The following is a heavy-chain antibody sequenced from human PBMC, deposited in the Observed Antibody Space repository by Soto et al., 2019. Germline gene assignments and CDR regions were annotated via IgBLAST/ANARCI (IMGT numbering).Heavy chain of an antibody. CDR2: IRSKALGGTT. D-gene: IGHD2-15*01. CDR1: GFALGDYG. CDR3: TRVGCRGGSCYPGDY. Sequence: HPGGSLRLSCTASGFALGDYGVAWFRQAPGKGLEWVGVIRSKALGGTTDYAASVKGRFTISRDDSKSIAYLQMNSLKTEDTAVYYSTRVGCRGGSCYPGDYWGQGIPVTVSS. J-gene: IGHJ4*02. V-gene: IGHV3-49*03.